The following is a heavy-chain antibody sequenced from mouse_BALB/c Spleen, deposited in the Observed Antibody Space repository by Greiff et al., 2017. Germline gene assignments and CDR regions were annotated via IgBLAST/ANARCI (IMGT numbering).Heavy chain of an antibody. V-gene: IGHV5-4*02. CDR1: GFTFSDYY. CDR2: ISDGGSYT. J-gene: IGHJ1*01. Sequence: DVKLVESGGGLVKPGGSLKLSCAASGFTFSDYYMYWVRQTPEKRLEWVATISDGGSYTYYPDSVKGRFTISRDNAKNNLYLQMSSLKSEDTAMYYCARGGGSSYWYFDVWGAGTTVTVSS. D-gene: IGHD1-1*01. CDR3: ARGGGSSYWYFDV.